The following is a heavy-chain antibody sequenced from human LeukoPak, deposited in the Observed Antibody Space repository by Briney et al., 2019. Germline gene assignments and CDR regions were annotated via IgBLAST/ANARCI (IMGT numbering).Heavy chain of an antibody. CDR1: GFTFDDYG. V-gene: IGHV3-20*04. CDR3: ARDSGYPYYYYYMDI. Sequence: GVLRLSCAASGFTFDDYGMSWVRQAPGKGLEWVSGINWNGGSTGYADSVKGRFTISRDNAKDSLYLQMNSLRAEDTALYYCARDSGYPYYYYYMDIWGKGTTVTVSS. J-gene: IGHJ6*03. CDR2: INWNGGST. D-gene: IGHD5-12*01.